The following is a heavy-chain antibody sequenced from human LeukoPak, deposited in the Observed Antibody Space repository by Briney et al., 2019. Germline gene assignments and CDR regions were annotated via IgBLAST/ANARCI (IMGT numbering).Heavy chain of an antibody. CDR1: GGTFSSYA. CDR2: IIPIFGTA. CDR3: ARPSDSSGYYYYYYMDV. Sequence: SVKVSCKASGGTFSSYAICCVRQAPGHGLEWMGGIIPIFGTANYAQKFQGRVTITTDESTSTAYMELSSLRSEDTAVYYCARPSDSSGYYYYYYMDVWGKGTTVTVSS. V-gene: IGHV1-69*05. D-gene: IGHD3-22*01. J-gene: IGHJ6*03.